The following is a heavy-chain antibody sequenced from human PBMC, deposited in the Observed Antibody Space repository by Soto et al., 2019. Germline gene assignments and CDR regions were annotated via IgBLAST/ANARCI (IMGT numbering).Heavy chain of an antibody. CDR3: AKREGDGYTPAEYIQD. Sequence: GGSLRLFCTASGFTFTSYAMNWVRQAPGKGLEWVSGISGSGERTHYAESVKGRITVSRDNLKKTVYLEMNSLRADDTAVYYCAKREGDGYTPAEYIQDWGQGTLVTVSS. CDR2: ISGSGERT. CDR1: GFTFTSYA. V-gene: IGHV3-23*01. D-gene: IGHD5-12*01. J-gene: IGHJ1*01.